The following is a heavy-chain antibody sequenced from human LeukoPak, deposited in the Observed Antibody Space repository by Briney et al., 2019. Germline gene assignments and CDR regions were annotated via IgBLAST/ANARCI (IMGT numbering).Heavy chain of an antibody. CDR1: GYSFTSYW. D-gene: IGHD2-2*01. CDR3: ARQRYCSSTSCYVSYGMGV. J-gene: IGHJ6*02. Sequence: GESLKISCKGSGYSFTSYWIGWVRQMPGKGLEWMGIIYPGDSDTRYSPSFQGQVTISADKSISTAYLQWSSLKASDTAMYYCARQRYCSSTSCYVSYGMGVWGQGTTVTVSS. CDR2: IYPGDSDT. V-gene: IGHV5-51*01.